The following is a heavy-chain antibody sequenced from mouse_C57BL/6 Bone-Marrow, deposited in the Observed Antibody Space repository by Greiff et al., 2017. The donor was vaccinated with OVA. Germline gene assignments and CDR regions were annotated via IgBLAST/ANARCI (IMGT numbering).Heavy chain of an antibody. CDR2: ISNLAYSI. J-gene: IGHJ4*01. CDR3: ARKDGGAMDY. Sequence: DVKLQESGGGLVQPGGSLKLSCAASGFTFSDYGMAWVRQAPRKGPEWVAFISNLAYSIYYADTVTGRFTISRENAKNTLYLEMSSLRSEDTAMYYCARKDGGAMDYWGQGTSVTVSS. CDR1: GFTFSDYG. V-gene: IGHV5-15*01.